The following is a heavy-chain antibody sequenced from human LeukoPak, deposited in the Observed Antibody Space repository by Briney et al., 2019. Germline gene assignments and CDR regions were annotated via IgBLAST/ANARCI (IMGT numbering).Heavy chain of an antibody. CDR2: ISSSSSYI. V-gene: IGHV3-21*01. D-gene: IGHD1-1*01. CDR1: GFTFSSYD. CDR3: ARDLPRTDGGAFDI. J-gene: IGHJ3*02. Sequence: GGSLRLSCAASGFTFSSYDMNWVRQAPGKGLEWVSSISSSSSYIYYADSVKGRFTISRDNAKNSLYLQMNSLRAEDTAVYYCARDLPRTDGGAFDIWGQGTMVTVSS.